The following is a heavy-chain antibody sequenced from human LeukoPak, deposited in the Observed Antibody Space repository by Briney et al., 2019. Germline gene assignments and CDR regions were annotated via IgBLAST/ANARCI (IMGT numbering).Heavy chain of an antibody. V-gene: IGHV4-34*01. D-gene: IGHD3-3*01. Sequence: SETLSLTCAVYGGSFSGYYWSWTRQPPGKGLEWIGEINHSGSTNYNPSLKSRVTISVDTSKNQFSLKLSSVTAADTAVYYCARGYYYDFWSGYSRWFDYWGQGTLVTVSS. CDR3: ARGYYYDFWSGYSRWFDY. CDR2: INHSGST. J-gene: IGHJ4*02. CDR1: GGSFSGYY.